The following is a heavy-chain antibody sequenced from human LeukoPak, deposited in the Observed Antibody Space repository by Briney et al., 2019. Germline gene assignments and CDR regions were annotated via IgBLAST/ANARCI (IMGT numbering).Heavy chain of an antibody. D-gene: IGHD2-2*01. CDR1: GGSISSYY. Sequence: SETLSLTCTVSGGSISSYYWSWIRQPPGKGLEWIGYIYYSGSTNYNPSLKSRVTISVDTSKNQFSLKLSPVTAADTAVYYCAREGRYCSSTSCSTTLDYYGMDVWGQGTTVTVSS. CDR2: IYYSGST. J-gene: IGHJ6*02. V-gene: IGHV4-59*01. CDR3: AREGRYCSSTSCSTTLDYYGMDV.